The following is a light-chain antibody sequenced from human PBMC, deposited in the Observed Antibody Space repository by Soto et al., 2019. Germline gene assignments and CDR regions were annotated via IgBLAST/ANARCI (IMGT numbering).Light chain of an antibody. CDR1: QSVSSSY. CDR3: QQYGSSSWT. Sequence: EIVLTQSPGTLSLSPGERATLSCRASQSVSSSYLAWYQQKPGQPPRLVMYATSSRATGIPARFSGSGSGTDFTLTISRLEPEDFAVYYCQQYGSSSWTFGQGTRWISN. CDR2: ATS. V-gene: IGKV3-20*01. J-gene: IGKJ1*01.